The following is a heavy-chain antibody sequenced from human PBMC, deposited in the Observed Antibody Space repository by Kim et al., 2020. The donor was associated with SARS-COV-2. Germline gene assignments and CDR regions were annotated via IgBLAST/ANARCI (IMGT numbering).Heavy chain of an antibody. V-gene: IGHV3-30*02. D-gene: IGHD3-10*01. Sequence: YADSVKGRFTISRDNSKNTLYLQMNSLRAEDTAVYYCAKDYYGSGSSIDYWGQGTLVTVSS. J-gene: IGHJ4*02. CDR3: AKDYYGSGSSIDY.